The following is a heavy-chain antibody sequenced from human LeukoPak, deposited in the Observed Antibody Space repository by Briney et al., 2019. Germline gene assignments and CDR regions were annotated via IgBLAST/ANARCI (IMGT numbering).Heavy chain of an antibody. Sequence: GGSLRLSCAASGFTFSSYAMHWVRQAPGKGLEWVAVISYDGSNKYYADSVKGRFTISRDNAKNSLYLQMSSLRAEDTAVYYCGRGHWGLDYWGQGALVTVSS. CDR2: ISYDGSNK. J-gene: IGHJ4*02. CDR3: GRGHWGLDY. V-gene: IGHV3-30*04. CDR1: GFTFSSYA. D-gene: IGHD7-27*01.